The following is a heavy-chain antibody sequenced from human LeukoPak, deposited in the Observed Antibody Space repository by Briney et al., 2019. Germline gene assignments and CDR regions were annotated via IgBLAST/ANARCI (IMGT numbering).Heavy chain of an antibody. CDR2: IYTSEST. Sequence: SETLSLTCTVSNDSISSYYWSWIRQPAGKGLEWVGRIYTSESTNYNPSPKRRVTMSVDTSKNKFSLKLSSVTAADTAVYYCARGPSYYYYMDVWGKGTTVIVSS. CDR3: ARGPSYYYYMDV. CDR1: NDSISSYY. J-gene: IGHJ6*03. V-gene: IGHV4-4*07.